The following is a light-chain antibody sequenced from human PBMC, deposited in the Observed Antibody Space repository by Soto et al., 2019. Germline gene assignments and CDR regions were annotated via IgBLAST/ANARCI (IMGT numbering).Light chain of an antibody. J-gene: IGKJ1*01. CDR3: QQYNSYSQT. CDR2: DVS. CDR1: QTISTY. V-gene: IGKV1-5*01. Sequence: DIQMTQSPSSLSASVGDRVTMSCGASQTISTYLHWYQHKPGRAPRLLISDVSTLQSGVPGRFRGSGSGTEFTLTISSLQPDDFATYYCQQYNSYSQTFGQGTKVDIK.